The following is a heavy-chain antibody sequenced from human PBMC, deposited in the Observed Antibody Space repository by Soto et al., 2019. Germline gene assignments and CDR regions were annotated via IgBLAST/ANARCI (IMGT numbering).Heavy chain of an antibody. CDR2: ISQDGSSK. V-gene: IGHV3-30-3*01. CDR3: SRGPIHVWWLLGY. CDR1: GFTFSTFA. J-gene: IGHJ4*02. D-gene: IGHD2-8*02. Sequence: PGGSLRLSCAASGFTFSTFALHWVRQAPGKGLEWVTFISQDGSSKYYADSVKGRFTISRDNSKNTLFLLMSSLTPEDTAVYYCSRGPIHVWWLLGYWGQGTLVTVSS.